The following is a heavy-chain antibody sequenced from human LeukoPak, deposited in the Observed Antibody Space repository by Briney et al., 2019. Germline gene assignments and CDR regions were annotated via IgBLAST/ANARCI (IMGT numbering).Heavy chain of an antibody. D-gene: IGHD6-13*01. V-gene: IGHV4-59*08. Sequence: SETLSLTCTVSGGSISSYYWSWIRQPPGKGLEWIGYISYSGSTNYNPSLKSRVTISVDTSKNQFSLKLSSVTAADTAVYYCARQPAIAAAWFDPWGQGTLVTVSS. CDR1: GGSISSYY. CDR2: ISYSGST. J-gene: IGHJ5*02. CDR3: ARQPAIAAAWFDP.